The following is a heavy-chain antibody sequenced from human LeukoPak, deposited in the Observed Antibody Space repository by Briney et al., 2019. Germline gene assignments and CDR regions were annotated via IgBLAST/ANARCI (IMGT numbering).Heavy chain of an antibody. CDR1: GFIFSNYA. CDR2: ISSRGDST. Sequence: GSLILSCAASGFIFSNYAMSWVQVPGRGLEWVSTISSRGDSTYVADSVKGRFSISRDNCKNSLYLQMNTVRAEDTAVYYCVKGPRPDITVAHTVENWGQGTLVTVSS. J-gene: IGHJ4*02. V-gene: IGHV3-23*01. CDR3: VKGPRPDITVAHTVEN. D-gene: IGHD6-19*01.